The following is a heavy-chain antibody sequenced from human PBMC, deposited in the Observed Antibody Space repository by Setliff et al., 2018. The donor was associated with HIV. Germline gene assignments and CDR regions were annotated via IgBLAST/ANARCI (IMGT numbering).Heavy chain of an antibody. Sequence: PSETLSLTCTVSGGSISSGSYYWGWIRQPPGKGLEWIGSMHNSGSTYYNPSVKSRVTISVDTSKNQFSLKLSSVTAADTAVYYCARPGRASYYYYMDVWGKGTTVTVSS. V-gene: IGHV4-39*07. CDR3: ARPGRASYYYYMDV. D-gene: IGHD3-10*01. J-gene: IGHJ6*03. CDR1: GGSISSGSYY. CDR2: MHNSGST.